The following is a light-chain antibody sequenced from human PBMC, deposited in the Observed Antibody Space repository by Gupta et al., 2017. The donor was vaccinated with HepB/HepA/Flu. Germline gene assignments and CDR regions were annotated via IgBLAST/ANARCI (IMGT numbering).Light chain of an antibody. J-gene: IGKJ4*01. Sequence: DLKMTQSPSYVSAFVGDRVTITCRASPGIRSWLAWYQQKPGEAPKLLIYDASSLQSGVPPRFSGSGSGTYFTLTIISLQPDDFATYYFQQAHSFPLTFGGGTKVEIK. CDR1: PGIRSW. CDR3: QQAHSFPLT. V-gene: IGKV1D-12*01. CDR2: DAS.